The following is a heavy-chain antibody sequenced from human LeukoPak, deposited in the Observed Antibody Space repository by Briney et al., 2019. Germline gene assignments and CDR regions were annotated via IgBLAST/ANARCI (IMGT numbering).Heavy chain of an antibody. CDR2: ISAYNGQT. V-gene: IGHV1-18*01. CDR3: ARDFTPYRSSTSCSWFDP. CDR1: GYTFSSYG. Sequence: ASVKVSCKASGYTFSSYGISWVRQAPGQGLEWMGWISAYNGQTIYAQKLQGRVTTTTDTSTSTAYMELRSLTSDDTAVYYCARDFTPYRSSTSCSWFDPWGQGTLVTVSS. J-gene: IGHJ5*02. D-gene: IGHD2-2*01.